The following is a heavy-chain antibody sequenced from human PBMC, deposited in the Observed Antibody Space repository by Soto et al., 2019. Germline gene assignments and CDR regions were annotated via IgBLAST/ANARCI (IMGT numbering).Heavy chain of an antibody. V-gene: IGHV1-2*02. D-gene: IGHD3-22*01. CDR3: ARIGQYYDSSGYYP. CDR1: GYTFTGYY. J-gene: IGHJ5*02. CDR2: INPNSGGT. Sequence: ASVKVSCKASGYTFTGYYMHWVRQAPGQELEWMGWINPNSGGTNYAQKFQGRVTMTRDTSISTAYMELSRLRSDDTAVYYCARIGQYYDSSGYYPWGQGTLVTVSS.